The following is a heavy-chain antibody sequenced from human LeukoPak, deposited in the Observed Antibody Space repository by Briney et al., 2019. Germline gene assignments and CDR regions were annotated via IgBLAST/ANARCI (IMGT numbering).Heavy chain of an antibody. CDR1: GFTFSTYP. CDR3: AKRNYYGSGSYPDY. J-gene: IGHJ4*02. Sequence: GGSLRLSCAVSGFTFSTYPMSWVRQAPGKGLEWVLAISRGGDNTYYADSVKGRFTISRDDSKSTLYMQMNSLRAEDTAVYYCAKRNYYGSGSYPDYWGQGTLVTVSS. V-gene: IGHV3-23*01. D-gene: IGHD3-10*01. CDR2: ISRGGDNT.